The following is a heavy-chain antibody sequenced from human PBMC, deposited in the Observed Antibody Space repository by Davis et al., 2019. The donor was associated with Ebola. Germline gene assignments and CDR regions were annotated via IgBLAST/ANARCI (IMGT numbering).Heavy chain of an antibody. CDR3: ARGSGGSWDWFDP. D-gene: IGHD2-15*01. V-gene: IGHV4-61*01. Sequence: SETLSLTCTVSGGSVSSDNFYWSWIRHLPGKGLEWIGYVHYSGSGNYSPSLKSRVTMSVDTSKNQFSLNVTSVTATDTAVYYCARGSGGSWDWFDPWGQGTLVTVSS. CDR1: GGSVSSDNFY. J-gene: IGHJ5*02. CDR2: VHYSGSG.